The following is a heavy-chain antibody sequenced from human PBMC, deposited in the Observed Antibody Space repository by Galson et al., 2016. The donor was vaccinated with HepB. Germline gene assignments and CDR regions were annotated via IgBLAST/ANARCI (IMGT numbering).Heavy chain of an antibody. CDR3: AKPSGGYDRYDFDY. CDR1: GFTLDIYG. Sequence: SLRLSCAASGFTLDIYGMSWVRQAPGKGLEWVSAISGSGGKTYYADSVQGRFAISRDNSKKTLYLQMSSLRAEDTAVYYCAKPSGGYDRYDFDYWGQGTLVTVAS. D-gene: IGHD5-12*01. V-gene: IGHV3-23*01. CDR2: ISGSGGKT. J-gene: IGHJ4*02.